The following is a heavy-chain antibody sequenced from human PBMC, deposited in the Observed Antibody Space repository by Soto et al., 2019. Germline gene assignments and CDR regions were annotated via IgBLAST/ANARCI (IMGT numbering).Heavy chain of an antibody. Sequence: SETLSLTCTVSGGSISSYYWSLIRHPPGKGLGWIGYIYYSLSANYNPSRKSRVTISVDTSKTQFSLKLRSVTAADTDVYYCARGITMVRGVTWGSFDPWGQGTLVTVSS. CDR1: GGSISSYY. J-gene: IGHJ5*02. D-gene: IGHD3-10*01. CDR2: IYYSLSA. V-gene: IGHV4-59*01. CDR3: ARGITMVRGVTWGSFDP.